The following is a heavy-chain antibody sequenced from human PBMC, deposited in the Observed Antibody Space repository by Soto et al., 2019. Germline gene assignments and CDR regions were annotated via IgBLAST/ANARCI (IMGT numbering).Heavy chain of an antibody. J-gene: IGHJ4*02. V-gene: IGHV3-23*01. D-gene: IGHD6-19*01. CDR3: AIQLIAVAGTGAVDY. Sequence: PGGSLRLSCAASGFTFSSYAMSWVRQAPGKGLEWVSAISGSGGSTYYADSVKGRFTISRDNSKNTLYLQMNSLRAEDTAVYYCAIQLIAVAGTGAVDYWGQGTLVTVSS. CDR1: GFTFSSYA. CDR2: ISGSGGST.